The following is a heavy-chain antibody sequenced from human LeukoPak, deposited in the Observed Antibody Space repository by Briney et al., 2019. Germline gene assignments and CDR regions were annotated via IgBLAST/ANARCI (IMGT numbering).Heavy chain of an antibody. Sequence: PSETLSLTCAVSGGSISSGGYSWSWIRQPPGKGLEWIGYIYYSGSTNYNPSLKSRVTISVDTSKNQFSLKLSSVTAADTAVYYCASSYYDSSGYDYWGQGTLVTVSS. J-gene: IGHJ4*02. CDR2: IYYSGST. D-gene: IGHD3-22*01. CDR3: ASSYYDSSGYDY. CDR1: GGSISSGGYS. V-gene: IGHV4-61*08.